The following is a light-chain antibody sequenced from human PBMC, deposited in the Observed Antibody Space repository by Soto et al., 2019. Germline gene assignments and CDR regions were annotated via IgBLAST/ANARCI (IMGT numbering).Light chain of an antibody. CDR2: AAS. CDR3: QQYGGSPIT. CDR1: QSVHNY. V-gene: IGKV3-20*01. Sequence: FVSPESPATLSLSPGDRAALSWMANQSVHNYLAWYQQKPGQAPRLLIYAASTRATGIPARFSGSGSGTEFTLTITRLEPEDFAVYYCQQYGGSPITFCLGTRLEIK. J-gene: IGKJ5*01.